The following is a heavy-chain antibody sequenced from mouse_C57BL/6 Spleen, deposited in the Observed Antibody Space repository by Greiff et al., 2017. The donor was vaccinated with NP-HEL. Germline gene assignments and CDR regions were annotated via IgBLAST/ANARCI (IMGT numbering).Heavy chain of an antibody. CDR3: AKRGSSPYYYAMDY. J-gene: IGHJ4*01. D-gene: IGHD1-1*01. CDR1: GYTFTSYW. Sequence: QVQLKQPGAELVKPGASVKMSCKASGYTFTSYWITWVKQRPGQGLEWIGDIYPGSGSTNYNEKFKSKATLTVDTSSSTAYMQLSSLTSEDSAVYYCAKRGSSPYYYAMDYWGQGTSVTVSS. V-gene: IGHV1-55*01. CDR2: IYPGSGST.